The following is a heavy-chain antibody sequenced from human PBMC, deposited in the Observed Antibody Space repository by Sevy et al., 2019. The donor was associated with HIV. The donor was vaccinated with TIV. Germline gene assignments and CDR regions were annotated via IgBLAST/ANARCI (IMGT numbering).Heavy chain of an antibody. J-gene: IGHJ3*02. CDR3: ARSTMVRGVTNAFDI. CDR2: ISYDGSNK. CDR1: GFTFSSYA. Sequence: GGSLRLSSAASGFTFSSYAMHWVRQAPGKGLEWVAVISYDGSNKYYADSVKGRFTISRDNSKNTLYLQMNSLRAEDTAVYYCARSTMVRGVTNAFDIWGQGTMVTVSS. V-gene: IGHV3-30-3*01. D-gene: IGHD3-10*01.